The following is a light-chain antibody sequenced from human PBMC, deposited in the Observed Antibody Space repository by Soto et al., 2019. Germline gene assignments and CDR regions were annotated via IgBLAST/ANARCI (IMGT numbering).Light chain of an antibody. J-gene: IGLJ2*01. Sequence: QPVLTQPPSVSGAPGQRVTLSCTGSSSNIGAGYDVHWYQQLPGTAPKLLIYGNSNRPSGVPDRFSGSKSGTSASLAISGLQAENESDYYCQSYDSSLSGSVFGGGIKLTVL. CDR2: GNS. CDR1: SSNIGAGYD. V-gene: IGLV1-40*01. CDR3: QSYDSSLSGSV.